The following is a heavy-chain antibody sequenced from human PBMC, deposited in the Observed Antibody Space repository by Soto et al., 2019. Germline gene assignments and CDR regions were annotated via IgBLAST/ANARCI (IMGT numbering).Heavy chain of an antibody. V-gene: IGHV1-18*01. CDR3: APGASGVGSNII. D-gene: IGHD2-8*01. CDR1: GYTFTSFG. J-gene: IGHJ4*02. Sequence: ASVKVSCKASGYTFTSFGVNWVRLAPGQGLEWIGWINAYNGNTKSSEEFQGRVTMTEDTSTSTAYMEVRSLRSDDTAVYYCAPGASGVGSNIIWGPGTTVTVSS. CDR2: INAYNGNT.